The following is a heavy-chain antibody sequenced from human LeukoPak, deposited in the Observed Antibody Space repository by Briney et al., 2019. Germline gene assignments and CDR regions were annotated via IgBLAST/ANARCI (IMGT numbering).Heavy chain of an antibody. V-gene: IGHV3-30*02. CDR3: VKGQDPYSSTYNFDY. J-gene: IGHJ4*02. CDR1: GFTFSSYG. D-gene: IGHD6-13*01. CDR2: IRYDGSNK. Sequence: PGGSLRLSCAASGFTFSSYGMHWVRQAPGKGLEWVAFIRYDGSNKYYADSVKGRFTISRDNSKNTLYLQMNSLRAEDTAVYYCVKGQDPYSSTYNFDYWGQGTLVTVSS.